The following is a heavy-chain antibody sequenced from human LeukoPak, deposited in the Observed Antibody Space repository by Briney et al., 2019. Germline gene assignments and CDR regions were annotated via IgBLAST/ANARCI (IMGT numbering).Heavy chain of an antibody. CDR3: AREWD. J-gene: IGHJ4*02. CDR2: IKEDGSEK. V-gene: IGHV3-7*04. Sequence: GGSLRLSCAASGFTFSSYAMSWVRQAPGKGLEWVANIKEDGSEKDYVDSVKGRFTISRDNAKNSLYLQMNSLRAEDTAVYYCAREWDWGQGTLVTVSS. CDR1: GFTFSSYA.